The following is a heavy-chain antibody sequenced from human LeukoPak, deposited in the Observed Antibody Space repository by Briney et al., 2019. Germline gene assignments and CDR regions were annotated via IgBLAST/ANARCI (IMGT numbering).Heavy chain of an antibody. J-gene: IGHJ4*02. CDR3: ASQGSGDYFDY. CDR2: INPSGGST. CDR1: GYTFTSNY. Sequence: GASVKVSCKASGYTFTSNYIHWVRQAPGQGLEWMGIINPSGGSTSYAQKFQGRVTMTRDTSTSTVYMELSSLRSEDTAVYYCASQGSGDYFDYWGQGTLVTVSS. V-gene: IGHV1-46*01. D-gene: IGHD3-10*01.